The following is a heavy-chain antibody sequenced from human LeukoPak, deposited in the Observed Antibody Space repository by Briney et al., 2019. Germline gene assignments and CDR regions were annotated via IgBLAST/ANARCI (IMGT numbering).Heavy chain of an antibody. CDR2: INPNSGGT. CDR3: ARERVAGAYNWFDP. CDR1: GYIFTDYY. V-gene: IGHV1-2*06. Sequence: ASVKVSCKASGYIFTDYYMHWVRQAPGQELGWMGRINPNSGGTNYAQKFQGRVTMTRDTSISTAYMELSRLRSDDTAVYYCARERVAGAYNWFDPWGQGTLVTVSS. D-gene: IGHD6-19*01. J-gene: IGHJ5*02.